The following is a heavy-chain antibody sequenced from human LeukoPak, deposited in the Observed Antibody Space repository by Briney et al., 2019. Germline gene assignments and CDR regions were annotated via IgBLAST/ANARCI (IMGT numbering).Heavy chain of an antibody. CDR2: IYYSGST. CDR3: ARSGTALVTIDY. Sequence: PSETLSLTCTVSGGSISSYYWSWLRQPPGKGLEWIGYIYYSGSTNYNPSLKSRVTISVDTSKNQFSLKVSSVTAADTAVYYCARSGTALVTIDYWGQGTLVTVSS. CDR1: GGSISSYY. V-gene: IGHV4-59*01. D-gene: IGHD5-18*01. J-gene: IGHJ4*02.